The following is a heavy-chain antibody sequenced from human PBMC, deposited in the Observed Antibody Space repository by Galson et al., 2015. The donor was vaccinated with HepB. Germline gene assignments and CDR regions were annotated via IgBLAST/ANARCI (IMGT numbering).Heavy chain of an antibody. V-gene: IGHV3-7*01. CDR2: IKQDGSEK. CDR3: YAGHYFDS. CDR1: RLVISRSW. Sequence: SLRLSCAASRLVISRSWMSWVRQAPGKGLEWVANIKQDGSEKYYVDSVMGRFTISRDNAKNSLYLQMNSLRAEDTAVYYCYAGHYFDSWGQGTLVTVSS. D-gene: IGHD1-14*01. J-gene: IGHJ4*02.